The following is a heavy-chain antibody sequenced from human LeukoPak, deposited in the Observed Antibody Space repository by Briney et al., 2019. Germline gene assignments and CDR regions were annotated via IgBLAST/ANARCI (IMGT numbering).Heavy chain of an antibody. Sequence: GASVKVSCKASGGTFSSYAISWVRQAPGQGLEWMGGIIPILGIANYAQKFQGRVTITADKSMSTAYMELSSLRSEDTAVYYCARDPGYSGYDRVFDYWGQGTLVTVSS. CDR3: ARDPGYSGYDRVFDY. CDR1: GGTFSSYA. D-gene: IGHD5-12*01. V-gene: IGHV1-69*10. J-gene: IGHJ4*02. CDR2: IIPILGIA.